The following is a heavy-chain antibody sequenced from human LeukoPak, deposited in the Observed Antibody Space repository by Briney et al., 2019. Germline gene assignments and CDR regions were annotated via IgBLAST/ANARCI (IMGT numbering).Heavy chain of an antibody. J-gene: IGHJ4*02. V-gene: IGHV4-59*08. Sequence: PSETLSLTCTVSGGSISSYYWSWIRQPPGKGLEWIGYIYYSGSTNYNPSLKSRVTISVDTSKNQFSLKLSSVTAADTAVYYCALGIAAAGPDYWGQGTLVTVSS. CDR1: GGSISSYY. CDR3: ALGIAAAGPDY. D-gene: IGHD6-13*01. CDR2: IYYSGST.